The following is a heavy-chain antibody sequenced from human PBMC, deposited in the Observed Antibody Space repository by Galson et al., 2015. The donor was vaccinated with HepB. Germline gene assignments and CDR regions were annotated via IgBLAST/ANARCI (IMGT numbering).Heavy chain of an antibody. Sequence: PALVKPTQTLTLTCTFSGFSLSTSGMCVSWIRQPPGKALEWLARIGWDDDKYYSTSLKTRLTISKDTSKNQVVLTMTNMDPVDTATYYCTRIRYSSSWYVAYGMDVWGQGTTVTVSS. D-gene: IGHD6-13*01. CDR1: GFSLSTSGMC. CDR3: TRIRYSSSWYVAYGMDV. CDR2: IGWDDDK. V-gene: IGHV2-70*11. J-gene: IGHJ6*02.